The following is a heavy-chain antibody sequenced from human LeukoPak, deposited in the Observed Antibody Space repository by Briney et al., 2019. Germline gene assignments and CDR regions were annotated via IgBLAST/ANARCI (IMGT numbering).Heavy chain of an antibody. D-gene: IGHD6-13*01. CDR2: IPYDGSNK. CDR3: AKAASIAAAAYKSDYYYYGMDV. Sequence: PGGSLRLSCAASGFTFSSYGMHWVRQAPGKGLEWVAVIPYDGSNKYYADSVKGRFTISRDNSKNTLYLQMNSLRAEDTAVYYCAKAASIAAAAYKSDYYYYGMDVWRQGTTVTVSS. CDR1: GFTFSSYG. V-gene: IGHV3-30*18. J-gene: IGHJ6*02.